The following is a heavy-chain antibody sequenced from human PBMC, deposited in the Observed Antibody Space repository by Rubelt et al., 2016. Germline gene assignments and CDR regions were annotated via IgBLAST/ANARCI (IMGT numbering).Heavy chain of an antibody. J-gene: IGHJ4*02. CDR2: ISAYNGNT. CDR1: GYTFTSYG. V-gene: IGHV1-18*01. CDR3: ARDKPQQWLVLEPTFDY. D-gene: IGHD6-19*01. Sequence: QVQLVQSGAEVKKPGASVKVFCKASGYTFTSYGISWVRQAPGQGLEWMGWISAYNGNTNYAQKLQGRVTMTTDTSTSTAYMELRSLRSDDTAVYHCARDKPQQWLVLEPTFDYWGQGTLVTVSS.